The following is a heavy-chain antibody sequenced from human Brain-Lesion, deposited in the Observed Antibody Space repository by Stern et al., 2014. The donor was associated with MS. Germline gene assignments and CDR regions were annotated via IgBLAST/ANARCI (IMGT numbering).Heavy chain of an antibody. D-gene: IGHD3-10*01. J-gene: IGHJ5*01. CDR1: GFTFSNYW. Sequence: QLGQSGGGLVQPGGSLRLSCAASGFTFSNYWMHWVRQAPGKGLVWVSRVNNDGRRTSYADSVKGRFTMSRDNAKNTLYLQMNSLRVEDTAIYYCARGERWFDSWGQGTLVTVSS. CDR3: ARGERWFDS. CDR2: VNNDGRRT. V-gene: IGHV3-74*02.